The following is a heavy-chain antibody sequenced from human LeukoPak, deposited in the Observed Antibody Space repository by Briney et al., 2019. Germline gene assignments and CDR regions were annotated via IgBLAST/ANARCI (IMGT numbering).Heavy chain of an antibody. D-gene: IGHD3-10*01. CDR2: ISGSGGSS. CDR1: GFTFSSYA. CDR3: AKGEWYGELSSGYYDGMDV. J-gene: IGHJ6*02. V-gene: IGHV3-23*01. Sequence: GGSLRLSCAASGFTFSSYAMSWVRQAPGQGLEWVSAISGSGGSSYYADSVKGRFTISRDNSKNTLYLQMNSLRAEDTAVYYCAKGEWYGELSSGYYDGMDVWGQGTTVTVSS.